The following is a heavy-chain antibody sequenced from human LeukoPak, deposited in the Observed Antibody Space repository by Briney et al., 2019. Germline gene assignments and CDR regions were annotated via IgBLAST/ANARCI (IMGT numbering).Heavy chain of an antibody. CDR3: ARDRPTYNNYYYYYMDV. CDR2: IKQDGSEK. Sequence: GGSLRLSCAASGFTFSSYEMNWVRQAPGKGLEWVANIKQDGSEKYYVDSVKGRFTISRDNAKNSLYLQMNSLRAEDTAAYYCARDRPTYNNYYYYYMDVWGKGTTVTVSS. CDR1: GFTFSSYE. D-gene: IGHD1-1*01. V-gene: IGHV3-7*01. J-gene: IGHJ6*03.